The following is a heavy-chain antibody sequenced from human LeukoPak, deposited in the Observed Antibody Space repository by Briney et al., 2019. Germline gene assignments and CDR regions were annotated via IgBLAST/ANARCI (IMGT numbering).Heavy chain of an antibody. CDR3: ARDNCSGGSCYFDY. D-gene: IGHD2-15*01. CDR2: IYTSGST. V-gene: IGHV4-4*07. Sequence: RIYTSGSTNYNPSLKSRVTMSVDTSKNQFSLKLSPVTAADTAVYYCARDNCSGGSCYFDYWGQGTLVTVSS. J-gene: IGHJ4*02.